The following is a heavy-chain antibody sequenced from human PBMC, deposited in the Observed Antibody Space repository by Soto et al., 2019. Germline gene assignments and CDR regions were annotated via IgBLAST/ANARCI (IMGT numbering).Heavy chain of an antibody. CDR3: ARSYSSGWEFDY. CDR2: ISGSGIGT. Sequence: GGSLRLSCAASGFTFSSYAMSWVRQAPGKGLEWVSAISGSGIGTYYADSVKGRFTISRDNSKNSLSLKLNSLRVEDTAVYYCARSYSSGWEFDYWGQGTQVTVSS. CDR1: GFTFSSYA. D-gene: IGHD6-19*01. J-gene: IGHJ4*02. V-gene: IGHV3-23*01.